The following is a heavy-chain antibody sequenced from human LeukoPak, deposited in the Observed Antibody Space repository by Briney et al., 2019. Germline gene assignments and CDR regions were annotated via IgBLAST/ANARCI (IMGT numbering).Heavy chain of an antibody. V-gene: IGHV4-4*07. CDR3: ARGRGRSWYYFDS. J-gene: IGHJ4*02. CDR1: GGSISSYY. D-gene: IGHD6-13*01. Sequence: KPSETLSLTCTVSGGSISSYYWSWVRQPAGKGLEWIGRIYASGNTNYNPSLKGRVTMTVDTSKNQFSLNLSSVTAADTAVYYCARGRGRSWYYFDSWGQGTLVTASS. CDR2: IYASGNT.